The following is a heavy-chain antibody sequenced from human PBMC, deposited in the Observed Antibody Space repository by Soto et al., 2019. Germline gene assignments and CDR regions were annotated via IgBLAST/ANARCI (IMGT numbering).Heavy chain of an antibody. CDR2: IYYSGST. Sequence: PSETLSLTCTVSGGSVISGSYYFSWIRQPPGKGLEWIGYIYYSGSTNYNPSLKSRVTISVDTSKNQFSLKLSSVTAADTAVYYCARDVVVVAASDYWGQGTLVTVSS. CDR3: ARDVVVVAASDY. J-gene: IGHJ4*02. D-gene: IGHD2-15*01. V-gene: IGHV4-61*01. CDR1: GGSVISGSYY.